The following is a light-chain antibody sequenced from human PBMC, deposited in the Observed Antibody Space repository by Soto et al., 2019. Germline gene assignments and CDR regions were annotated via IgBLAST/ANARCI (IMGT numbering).Light chain of an antibody. Sequence: QSVLTKPPSASGPPGQSVTISCTGTSSAVGGYNYVPWHQQHPGKAPKLMIYEVTKRPSGVPDRFSGSKSGNTASLTVSGLQAEDEADYFCCSHAVDNTYVLGTGTKSPS. CDR2: EVT. V-gene: IGLV2-8*01. CDR1: SSAVGGYNY. J-gene: IGLJ1*01. CDR3: CSHAVDNTYV.